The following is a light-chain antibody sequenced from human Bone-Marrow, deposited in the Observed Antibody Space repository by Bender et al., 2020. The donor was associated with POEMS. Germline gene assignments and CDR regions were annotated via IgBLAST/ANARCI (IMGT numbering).Light chain of an antibody. V-gene: IGLV2-14*03. J-gene: IGLJ1*01. CDR2: DVS. CDR3: SSFTSSTTLA. CDR1: SSDVGGYNY. Sequence: QSALTQPPSVSGSPGQSITISCTGTSSDVGGYNYVSWYQQHPGKAPKLLIHDVSLRPSGVSNRFSGSKSGNTASLTISGLQPEDAADYYCSSFTSSTTLAFGPGTKVTVL.